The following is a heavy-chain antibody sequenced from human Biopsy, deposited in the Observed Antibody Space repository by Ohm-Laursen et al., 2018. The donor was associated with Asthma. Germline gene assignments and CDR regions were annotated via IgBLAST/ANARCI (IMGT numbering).Heavy chain of an antibody. D-gene: IGHD5-18*01. CDR1: GFTFRSYA. J-gene: IGHJ4*02. CDR2: INSDGTAA. CDR3: TASFAY. V-gene: IGHV3-74*03. Sequence: GSLGLSCAASGFTFRSYAMHWVRQVPGQGLVWVSHINSDGTAATYADSVKGRFTVSRDNAKNTLYLQMNSLRAEDTAVYFCTASFAYWGQGSLVTVSS.